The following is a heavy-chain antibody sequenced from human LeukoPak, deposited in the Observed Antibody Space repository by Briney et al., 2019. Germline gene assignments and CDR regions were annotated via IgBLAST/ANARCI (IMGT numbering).Heavy chain of an antibody. CDR2: INQDGSQK. CDR3: ASGTSTFGY. Sequence: GGSLRLSCAASGFTLSNYWMTWVRQAPGKGLEWVANINQDGSQKYYVDSVKGRFTISRDNAKNSLFLQLNSLRAEDTAVYYCASGTSTFGYWGQGALVTVPS. D-gene: IGHD2/OR15-2a*01. CDR1: GFTLSNYW. V-gene: IGHV3-7*02. J-gene: IGHJ4*02.